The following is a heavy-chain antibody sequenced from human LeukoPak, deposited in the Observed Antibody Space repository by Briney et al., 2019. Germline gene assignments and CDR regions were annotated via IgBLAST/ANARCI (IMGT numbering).Heavy chain of an antibody. CDR2: IYHSGST. V-gene: IGHV4-30-2*01. CDR3: ARELGYCSGGSCFNWFDP. D-gene: IGHD2-15*01. Sequence: SQTLSLTCAVSGGSISSGGYSWSWIRQPPGKGLEWIGYIYHSGSTYYNPSLKSRVTISVDRSKKQFSLKLSSVTAADTAVYDCARELGYCSGGSCFNWFDPWGQGTLVTVSS. J-gene: IGHJ5*02. CDR1: GGSISSGGYS.